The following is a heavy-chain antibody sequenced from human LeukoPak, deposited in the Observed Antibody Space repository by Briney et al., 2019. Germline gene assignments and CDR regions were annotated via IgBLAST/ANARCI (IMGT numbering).Heavy chain of an antibody. CDR3: ARHDTRPHAPFSSSWYYYYMDV. J-gene: IGHJ6*03. V-gene: IGHV5-51*01. Sequence: PGESLKISCQGSGYSFTSYWIGWVRQMPGKGLEWMGIIYPGDSDTRYSPSFQGQVTISADKSISTAYLQWSSLKASDTAMYYCARHDTRPHAPFSSSWYYYYMDVWGKGTTVTVSS. CDR1: GYSFTSYW. CDR2: IYPGDSDT. D-gene: IGHD6-13*01.